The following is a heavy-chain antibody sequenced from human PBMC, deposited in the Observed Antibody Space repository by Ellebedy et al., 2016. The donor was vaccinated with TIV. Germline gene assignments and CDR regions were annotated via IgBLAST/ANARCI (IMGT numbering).Heavy chain of an antibody. D-gene: IGHD3-16*01. J-gene: IGHJ4*02. V-gene: IGHV3-23*01. CDR3: AKGASSGYNYDRVGFAY. CDR2: ISADGGDT. CDR1: GFTFSAHA. Sequence: GESLKISCVASGFTFSAHAMHWVRQAPGKGLEWVSVISADGGDTSYADAVKGRFIISRENSRSTLILQMNSLRGEDTAVYHCAKGASSGYNYDRVGFAYWGQGILVTVSS.